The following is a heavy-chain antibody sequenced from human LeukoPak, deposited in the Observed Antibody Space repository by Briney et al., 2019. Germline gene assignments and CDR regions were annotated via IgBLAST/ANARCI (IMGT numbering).Heavy chain of an antibody. CDR3: AKDSDYGSGTYYYYSGMDV. CDR2: IRYDGSNK. CDR1: GFTFTSYG. V-gene: IGHV3-30*02. Sequence: PGGSLRLSCAASGFTFTSYGMHWVRQAPGKGLEWVAFIRYDGSNKYYADSVKGRFTISRDNSKNTLYLQMNSLRAEDAAVYYCAKDSDYGSGTYYYYSGMDVWGQGTTVTVSS. J-gene: IGHJ6*02. D-gene: IGHD3-10*01.